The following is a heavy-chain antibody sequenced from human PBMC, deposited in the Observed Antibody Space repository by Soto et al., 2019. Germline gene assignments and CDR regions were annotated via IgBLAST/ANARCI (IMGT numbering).Heavy chain of an antibody. Sequence: QVQLVQSGAEVKKPGASVKVSCKASGYTFTSYDINWVRQATGQGLEWMGWMNPNSGNTGYAQKFQGRVTMTRNTSISTAYMALRSLRSEDTAVYYCARERAAAGTGWFDPWGQGTLVTVSS. CDR3: ARERAAAGTGWFDP. CDR1: GYTFTSYD. CDR2: MNPNSGNT. J-gene: IGHJ5*02. D-gene: IGHD6-13*01. V-gene: IGHV1-8*01.